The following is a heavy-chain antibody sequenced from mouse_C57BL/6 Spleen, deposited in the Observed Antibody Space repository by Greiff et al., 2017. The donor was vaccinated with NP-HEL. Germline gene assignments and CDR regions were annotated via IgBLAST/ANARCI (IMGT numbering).Heavy chain of an antibody. CDR2: IYPGSGST. CDR3: ARRGVITTVVAKVDY. J-gene: IGHJ2*01. V-gene: IGHV1-55*01. D-gene: IGHD1-1*01. CDR1: GYTFTSYW. Sequence: VQLQQPGAELVKPGASVKMSCKASGYTFTSYWITWVKQRPGQGLEWIGDIYPGSGSTNYNEKFKSKATLTVDTSSSTAYMQLSSLTSEDSAVYYCARRGVITTVVAKVDYWGQGTTLTVSS.